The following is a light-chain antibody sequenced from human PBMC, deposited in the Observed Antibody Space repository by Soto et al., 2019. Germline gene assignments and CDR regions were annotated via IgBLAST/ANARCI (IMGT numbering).Light chain of an antibody. CDR1: RASIGSNT. CDR3: SSYISSSTFVV. V-gene: IGLV1-44*01. CDR2: NNN. Sequence: QSVLTQPPSASGTPGQRVTISCSGSRASIGSNTVTWYQHLPGAAPKLLVYNNNQRPSGVPDRFSGSKSDTSASLAISGLQFEDEAVYYCSSYISSSTFVVFGGGTKLTVL. J-gene: IGLJ2*01.